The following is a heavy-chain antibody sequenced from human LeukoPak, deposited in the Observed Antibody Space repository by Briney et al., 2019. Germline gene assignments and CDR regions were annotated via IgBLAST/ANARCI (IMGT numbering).Heavy chain of an antibody. CDR3: ARQVIPSYYYYYMDV. J-gene: IGHJ6*03. Sequence: GESLKISCKASENSFTTSWIGWVRQMPGRGLEWMGIIYPGDSDTRYSPSFQGQVTISADKSISTAYLQWSSLKASDTAMYYCARQVIPSYYYYYMDVWGKGTTVTVSS. CDR1: ENSFTTSW. D-gene: IGHD3-16*02. CDR2: IYPGDSDT. V-gene: IGHV5-51*01.